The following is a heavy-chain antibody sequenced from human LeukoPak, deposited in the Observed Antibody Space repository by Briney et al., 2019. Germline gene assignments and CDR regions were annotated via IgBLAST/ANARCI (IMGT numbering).Heavy chain of an antibody. CDR1: GFTFSSYS. Sequence: PGGSLRLSCAASGFTFSSYSMNWVRQAPGKGLEWVAVISYDGSNKYYADSVKGRFTISRDNSKNTLYLQMNSLRAEDTAVYYCARAMYPGIAAAGEDYWGQGTLVTVSS. CDR2: ISYDGSNK. V-gene: IGHV3-30*03. J-gene: IGHJ4*02. CDR3: ARAMYPGIAAAGEDY. D-gene: IGHD6-13*01.